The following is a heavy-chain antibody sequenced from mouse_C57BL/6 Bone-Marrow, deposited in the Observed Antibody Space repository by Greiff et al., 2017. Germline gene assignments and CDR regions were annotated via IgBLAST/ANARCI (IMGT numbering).Heavy chain of an antibody. CDR3: ARGATVVFDY. V-gene: IGHV1-22*01. J-gene: IGHJ2*01. D-gene: IGHD1-1*01. Sequence: VQLQESGPELVKPGASVKMSCKASGYTFTDYNMHWVKQSHGKSLEWIGYINPNNGGTSYNQKFKGKATLTVNKSSSTAYMELRSLTSEDSAVYYCARGATVVFDYWGQGTTLTVSS. CDR1: GYTFTDYN. CDR2: INPNNGGT.